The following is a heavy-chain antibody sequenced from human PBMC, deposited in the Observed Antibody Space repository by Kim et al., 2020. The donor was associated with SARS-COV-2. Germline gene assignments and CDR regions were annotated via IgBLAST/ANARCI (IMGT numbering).Heavy chain of an antibody. CDR2: INHSGST. Sequence: SETLSLTCAVYGGSFSGYYWSWIRQPPGKGLEWIGEINHSGSTNYNPSLKSRVTISVDTSKNQFSLKLSSVTAADTAVYYCARGIQLWSPHYYYYSMDVWGQGTTVTVSS. CDR3: ARGIQLWSPHYYYYSMDV. D-gene: IGHD5-18*01. J-gene: IGHJ6*02. CDR1: GGSFSGYY. V-gene: IGHV4-34*01.